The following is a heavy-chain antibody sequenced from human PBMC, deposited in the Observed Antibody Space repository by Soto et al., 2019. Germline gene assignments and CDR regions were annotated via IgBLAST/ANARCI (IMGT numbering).Heavy chain of an antibody. CDR2: INHSGST. J-gene: IGHJ4*02. D-gene: IGHD2-15*01. Sequence: QVQLQQWGAGLLKPSETLSLTCAVYGGSFSGYYWSWIRQPPGKGLEWIGEINHSGSTNYNPSLTSRVTISVDTSKNQFSLKLSSVTAADTAVYYCARDPCSGGSCNSINVDYWGQGTLVTVSS. CDR3: ARDPCSGGSCNSINVDY. CDR1: GGSFSGYY. V-gene: IGHV4-34*01.